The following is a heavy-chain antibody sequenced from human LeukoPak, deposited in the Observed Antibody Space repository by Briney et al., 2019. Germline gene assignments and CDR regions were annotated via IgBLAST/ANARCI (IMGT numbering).Heavy chain of an antibody. V-gene: IGHV3-30-3*01. Sequence: GGSLRLSCAASGFTFSSYAMHWVRQAPGKGLEWVAVISYDGSNKYYADSVKGRFTISRDNSKNTLYLQMNSLRAEDTAVYYCARGGYSSSWSGYYYYYMDVWGKGTTVTVSS. CDR3: ARGGYSSSWSGYYYYYMDV. D-gene: IGHD6-13*01. CDR2: ISYDGSNK. J-gene: IGHJ6*03. CDR1: GFTFSSYA.